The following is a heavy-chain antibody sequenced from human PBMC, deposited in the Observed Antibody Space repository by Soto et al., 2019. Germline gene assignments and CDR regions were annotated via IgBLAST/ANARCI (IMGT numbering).Heavy chain of an antibody. Sequence: GGSLRLSCEASGFNFINYWMTWVRQAPGKGLEWVANINGDGGEKYYVDSVKGRFTISRDNSKNTLYLQMNSLRAEDTAVYYCAKGVQLLALYLSFDYWGQGTLVTVSS. D-gene: IGHD2-2*01. CDR3: AKGVQLLALYLSFDY. J-gene: IGHJ4*02. CDR1: GFNFINYW. V-gene: IGHV3-7*03. CDR2: INGDGGEK.